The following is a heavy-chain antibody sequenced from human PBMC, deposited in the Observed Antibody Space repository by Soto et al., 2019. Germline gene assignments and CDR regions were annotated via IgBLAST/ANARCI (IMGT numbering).Heavy chain of an antibody. V-gene: IGHV1-3*01. J-gene: IGHJ5*02. CDR2: INATNGDT. D-gene: IGHD6-13*01. Sequence: ASVKVSCKASGYTFTSYGIHWVRQAPGQRLEWMGWINATNGDTKYSPKFQGRVTITRDTSASTAYMELSSLRSEDTAVYYCVRRHVSATGIDWFDPWGQGTLVTVSS. CDR1: GYTFTSYG. CDR3: VRRHVSATGIDWFDP.